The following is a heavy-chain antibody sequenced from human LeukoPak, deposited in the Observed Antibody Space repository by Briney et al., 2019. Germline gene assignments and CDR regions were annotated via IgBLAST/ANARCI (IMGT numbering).Heavy chain of an antibody. J-gene: IGHJ6*02. CDR1: GFTFDDYA. Sequence: GRSLRLSCAASGFTFDDYAMHWVRQAPGKGLEWVSGISWNSGSIGYADSVKGRFTISRDNAKNSLYLQMNSLRAEDMALYYCAKDTVDYYYGMDVWGQGTTVTVSS. V-gene: IGHV3-9*03. CDR2: ISWNSGSI. CDR3: AKDTVDYYYGMDV.